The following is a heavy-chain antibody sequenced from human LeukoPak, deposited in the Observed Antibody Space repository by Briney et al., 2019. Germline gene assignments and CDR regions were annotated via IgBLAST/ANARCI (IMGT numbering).Heavy chain of an antibody. CDR1: GFTFDDYA. Sequence: PGGSLRLSCAASGFTFDDYAMHWVRQAPGKGLEWVSGISWNSGSIGYADSVKGRFTISRDNAKNSLYLQMNSLRAEDTALYYCAKDSHPHTAMVLTCPDYWGQGTLVTVSS. V-gene: IGHV3-9*01. CDR2: ISWNSGSI. J-gene: IGHJ4*02. CDR3: AKDSHPHTAMVLTCPDY. D-gene: IGHD5-18*01.